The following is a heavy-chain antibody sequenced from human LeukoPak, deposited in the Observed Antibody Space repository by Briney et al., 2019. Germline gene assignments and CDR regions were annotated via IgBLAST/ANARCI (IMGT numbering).Heavy chain of an antibody. V-gene: IGHV3-74*01. CDR3: ARGGYNHAFDI. CDR1: GFTFSSYS. J-gene: IGHJ3*02. CDR2: IDNDGGDT. Sequence: PGGSLRLSCAASGFTFSSYSMNWVRQAPGKGLVWVSRIDNDGGDTIYADSVRGRFTISRDNAKNTLFLQMNSLGAEDTAVYYCARGGYNHAFDIWGQGTVVTVSS. D-gene: IGHD5-24*01.